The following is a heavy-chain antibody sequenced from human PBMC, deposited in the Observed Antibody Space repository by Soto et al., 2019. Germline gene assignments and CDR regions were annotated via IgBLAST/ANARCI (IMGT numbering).Heavy chain of an antibody. CDR1: GFSFSSYV. V-gene: IGHV3-30*03. CDR3: VRGLDGLHIWGAFDM. J-gene: IGHJ3*02. D-gene: IGHD3-16*01. CDR2: ISYDGLNK. Sequence: QMQLVESGGGVVQPGKSQRLSCAGFGFSFSSYVMHWVRQTPGKGLEWVAAISYDGLNKYYADFVKGRFTVSRDNFNNVVYLEMNSLRVEDTTIYYCVRGLDGLHIWGAFDMWGRGTMVTGSS.